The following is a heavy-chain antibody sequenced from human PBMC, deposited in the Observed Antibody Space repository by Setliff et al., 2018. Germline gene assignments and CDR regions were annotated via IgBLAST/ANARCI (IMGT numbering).Heavy chain of an antibody. V-gene: IGHV3-15*01. CDR1: GLTFADAW. D-gene: IGHD1-1*01. CDR3: TTDSQLGFDY. J-gene: IGHJ4*02. Sequence: GGSLRLSCTASGLTFADAWMNRVRQAPGKGLEWVARVRSNSVGGTTEYGAPVKGRFTISRDDSKDTLYLQINSLKTEDTAVYYCTTDSQLGFDYWGRGTLVTVSS. CDR2: VRSNSVGGTT.